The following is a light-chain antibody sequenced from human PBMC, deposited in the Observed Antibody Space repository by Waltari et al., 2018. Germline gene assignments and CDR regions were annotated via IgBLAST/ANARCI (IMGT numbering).Light chain of an antibody. V-gene: IGKV3-15*01. CDR1: QNVNRN. CDR2: GAS. J-gene: IGKJ1*01. CDR3: QHYNNWPRT. Sequence: EIVMTQSPDPLSVSPGDRATLSCRASQNVNRNLAWYQKKRGQAPKLLISGASASAAGIPPRFSGCGSGTEFTLTISSLQSEDFAVDYCQHYNNWPRTFGQGTKVEIK.